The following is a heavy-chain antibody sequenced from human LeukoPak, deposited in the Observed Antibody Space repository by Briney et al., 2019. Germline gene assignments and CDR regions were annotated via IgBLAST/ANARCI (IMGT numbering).Heavy chain of an antibody. CDR1: GGSINSGGYY. J-gene: IGHJ4*02. V-gene: IGHV4-61*08. D-gene: IGHD2-15*01. CDR3: ARVHCSGGSCYLDY. Sequence: SETLSLTCTVSGGSINSGGYYWSWIRQPPGKGLEWIGYIYYSGSTNYNPSLKSRVTISVDTSKNQFSLKLSSVTAADTAVYYCARVHCSGGSCYLDYWGQGTLVTVSS. CDR2: IYYSGST.